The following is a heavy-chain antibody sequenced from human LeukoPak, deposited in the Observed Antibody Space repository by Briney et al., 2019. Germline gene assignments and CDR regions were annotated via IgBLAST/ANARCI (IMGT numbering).Heavy chain of an antibody. CDR3: VKDNDYGDYAGVFDY. V-gene: IGHV3-64D*06. CDR2: ISSNGGST. J-gene: IGHJ4*02. CDR1: GFTFSSYA. Sequence: GGSRRLSCSASGFTFSSYAMHWVRQAPGKGLEYVSAISSNGGSTYYADSVKGRFTISRDNSKNTLYLQMSSLRAEDTAVYYCVKDNDYGDYAGVFDYWGQGTLVTVYS. D-gene: IGHD4-17*01.